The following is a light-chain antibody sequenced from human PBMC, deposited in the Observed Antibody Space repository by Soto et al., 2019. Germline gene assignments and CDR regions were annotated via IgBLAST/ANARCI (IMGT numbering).Light chain of an antibody. CDR3: SSFTSSTPYV. J-gene: IGLJ1*01. CDR1: SSDVGSYNH. V-gene: IGLV2-14*01. CDR2: NVN. Sequence: LTQSASVSGSPGQSITISCTGTSSDVGSYNHVSWYQQHPGEVPKLIIFNVNDRPSGVSNRFSGSKSGNTASLTISGLQAEDEADYYCSSFTSSTPYVLGTGTKVTVL.